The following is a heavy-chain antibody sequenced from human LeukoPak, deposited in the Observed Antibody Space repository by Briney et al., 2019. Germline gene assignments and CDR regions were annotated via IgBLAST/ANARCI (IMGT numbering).Heavy chain of an antibody. CDR1: GGSFSDFY. V-gene: IGHV4-34*01. J-gene: IGHJ4*02. D-gene: IGHD3-22*01. Sequence: PSETLSLSCTVNGGSFSDFYWGWIRHAPGKGLEGIGEINHRGITNYAPSLKSRVTISVDTSKSQFSLNVTSVTAADTAVYFCARGVTYYYDSTSYAFDSWGQGALVTVSS. CDR2: INHRGIT. CDR3: ARGVTYYYDSTSYAFDS.